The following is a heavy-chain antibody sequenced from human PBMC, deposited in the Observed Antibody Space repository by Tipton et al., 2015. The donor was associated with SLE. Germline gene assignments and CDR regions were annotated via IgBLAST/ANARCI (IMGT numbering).Heavy chain of an antibody. Sequence: TLSLTCTVSGGSISNYYWTWIRQPPGKGLEWIGYIYYSGGTNYNPSLKSRGTISVDTSKNQFSLKLNSVTAADTAVYYWSRSYYDFWSASDRGYFDLWGQGSLVTVSS. CDR3: SRSYYDFWSASDRGYFDL. V-gene: IGHV4-59*01. CDR1: GGSISNYY. D-gene: IGHD3-3*01. CDR2: IYYSGGT. J-gene: IGHJ4*02.